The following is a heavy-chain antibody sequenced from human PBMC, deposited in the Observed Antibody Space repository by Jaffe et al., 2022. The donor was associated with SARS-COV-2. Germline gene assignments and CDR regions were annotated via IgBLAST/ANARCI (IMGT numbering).Heavy chain of an antibody. V-gene: IGHV2-26*01. CDR2: IFSNDEK. Sequence: QVTLKESGPVLVKPTETLTLTCTVSGFSLSNARMGVSWIRQPPGKALEWLAHIFSNDEKSYSTSLKSRLTISKDTSKSQVVLTMTNMDPVDTATYYCARIDSPRWHNSDVAFDIWGQGTMVTVSS. D-gene: IGHD2-15*01. J-gene: IGHJ3*02. CDR1: GFSLSNARMG. CDR3: ARIDSPRWHNSDVAFDI.